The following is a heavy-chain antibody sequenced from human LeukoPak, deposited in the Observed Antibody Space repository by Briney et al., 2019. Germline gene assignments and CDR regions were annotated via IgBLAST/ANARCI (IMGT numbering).Heavy chain of an antibody. D-gene: IGHD2-2*01. CDR3: ARVRGYCSSTSCFHLYGMDV. CDR1: GYTFTSYG. CDR2: ISAYNGNT. V-gene: IGHV1-18*01. J-gene: IGHJ6*02. Sequence: ASVKVSCTASGYTFTSYGISWVRQAPGQGLEWMGWISAYNGNTNYAQKLQGRVTMTTDTSTSTAYMELRSLRSDDTAVYYCARVRGYCSSTSCFHLYGMDVWGQGTTVTVSS.